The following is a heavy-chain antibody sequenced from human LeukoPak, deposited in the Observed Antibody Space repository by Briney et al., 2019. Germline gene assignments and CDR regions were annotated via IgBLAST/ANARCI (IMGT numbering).Heavy chain of an antibody. D-gene: IGHD2-15*01. J-gene: IGHJ4*02. Sequence: PGGSLRLSSAASGFTVSSFAMDWVRQGPGKGWEGVAVISYDGSNKCYADSVKGRFTISRDNSKNTMYLQMNSLRAEDTAVYYCARGGVVVVAAFDYWGQGTLVTVSS. V-gene: IGHV3-30*04. CDR1: GFTVSSFA. CDR3: ARGGVVVVAAFDY. CDR2: ISYDGSNK.